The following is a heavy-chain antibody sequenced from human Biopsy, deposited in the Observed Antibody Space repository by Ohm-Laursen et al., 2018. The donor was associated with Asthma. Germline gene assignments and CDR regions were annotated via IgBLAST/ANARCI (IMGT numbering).Heavy chain of an antibody. CDR3: ARTYYDFLTGQVKDAFGI. CDR1: GYTFIHFA. Sequence: ASVKVSCKASGYTFIHFAIHWVRQAPGQRLGWMGWINAGDGNTKYSQKFQGRVTITRDTSASTAYMDLRSLRSEDTAMYYCARTYYDFLTGQVKDAFGIWGQGTTVPVSS. CDR2: INAGDGNT. V-gene: IGHV1-3*01. J-gene: IGHJ3*02. D-gene: IGHD3-9*01.